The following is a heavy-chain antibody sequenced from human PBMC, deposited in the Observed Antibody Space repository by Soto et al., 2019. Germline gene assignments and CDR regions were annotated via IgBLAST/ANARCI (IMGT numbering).Heavy chain of an antibody. CDR2: IKSKADGGTT. J-gene: IGHJ4*01. CDR3: TSDSYSTMIIVGLGF. D-gene: IGHD3-22*01. V-gene: IGHV3-15*07. Sequence: GGAATISGAPRVLNVSRDRIKSVRQNPGKGLEWVGRIKSKADGGTTDYAAPVKGRFAISRDDSKNIVYLQMNSLKIEDTAVYYCTSDSYSTMIIVGLGFWGHGTLVTVSS. CDR1: VLNVSRDR.